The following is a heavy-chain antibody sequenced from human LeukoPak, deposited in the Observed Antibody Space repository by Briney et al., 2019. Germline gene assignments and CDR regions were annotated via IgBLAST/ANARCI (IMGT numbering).Heavy chain of an antibody. CDR2: INAGNGNT. Sequence: ASVKVSCKASGYTFTSYAMHWVRQAPGQRLEWMGWINAGNGNTKYSQKFQGRVTITRDTSASTAYMELSSLRSEDTAVYYCARDFPFGTESFSGDFDYWGQGTLVTVSS. J-gene: IGHJ4*02. V-gene: IGHV1-3*01. D-gene: IGHD3-10*01. CDR1: GYTFTSYA. CDR3: ARDFPFGTESFSGDFDY.